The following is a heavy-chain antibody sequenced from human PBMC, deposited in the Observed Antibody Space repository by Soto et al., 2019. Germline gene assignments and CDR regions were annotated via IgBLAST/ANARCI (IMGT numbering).Heavy chain of an antibody. CDR1: GYTFTTYG. V-gene: IGHV1-3*01. D-gene: IGHD2-2*02. J-gene: IGHJ4*02. CDR2: ISAGTGNT. CDR3: ARDMGYCGGTSCYNPFFDF. Sequence: ASVKVSCKASGYTFTTYGMHWVRQAPGQRPEWMGWISAGTGNTKYSQKFQDRVTITRDTSASTAYMELGSLRSEDTAVYYCARDMGYCGGTSCYNPFFDFWGQGTLVTV.